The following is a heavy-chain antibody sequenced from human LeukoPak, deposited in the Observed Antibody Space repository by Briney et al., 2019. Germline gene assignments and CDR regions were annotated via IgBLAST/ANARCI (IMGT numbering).Heavy chain of an antibody. Sequence: GGSLRLSCAASGFTLSTYWMLWVRQAPGKGLVWVSRIKTDGSSTDYADSVKGRFTISRDNAKNTLYLQMNSLRAEDTALYYCARSSSSRYMDVWGKGTTVTVSS. V-gene: IGHV3-74*01. D-gene: IGHD2-2*01. CDR3: ARSSSSRYMDV. CDR2: IKTDGSST. J-gene: IGHJ6*03. CDR1: GFTLSTYW.